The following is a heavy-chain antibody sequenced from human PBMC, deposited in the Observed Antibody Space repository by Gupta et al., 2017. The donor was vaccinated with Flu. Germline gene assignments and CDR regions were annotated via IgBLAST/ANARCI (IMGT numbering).Heavy chain of an antibody. CDR1: GYTFTNYG. CDR3: AREARDDSSGYYFPYYYYYYGLDV. D-gene: IGHD3-22*01. J-gene: IGHJ6*02. Sequence: QVQLVQSGAEVKRPGASVKVSCKASGYTFTNYGITWVRQAPGQGLGCMGGISSHNGNTNDAQKLQGRVTMTTDTSTSTAYLELRSLRSDDTAVYYCAREARDDSSGYYFPYYYYYYGLDVWGQGTTVTVSS. V-gene: IGHV1-18*01. CDR2: ISSHNGNT.